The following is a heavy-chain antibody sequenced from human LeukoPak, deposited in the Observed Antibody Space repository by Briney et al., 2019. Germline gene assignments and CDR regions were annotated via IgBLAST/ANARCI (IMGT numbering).Heavy chain of an antibody. Sequence: GGSLRLSCAAPGFTFSTYAMNWVRQAPGKGLEWVSGVSGSGSSTYYADSVKGRFTISRDNSKNTLYLQMNSLRAEDTAVYYCAKGYDILTGYYSGFDYWGQGTLVTVSS. D-gene: IGHD3-9*01. CDR1: GFTFSTYA. CDR2: VSGSGSST. CDR3: AKGYDILTGYYSGFDY. J-gene: IGHJ4*02. V-gene: IGHV3-23*01.